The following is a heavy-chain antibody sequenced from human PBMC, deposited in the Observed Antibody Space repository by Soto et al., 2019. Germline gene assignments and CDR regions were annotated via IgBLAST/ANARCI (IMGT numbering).Heavy chain of an antibody. CDR1: GVSFNNNG. CDR3: ARVLYYGSGSYSPYGMDV. CDR2: VSPPFRTS. Sequence: QVQLVQSGAEVKKPGSSVKVSCKTSGVSFNNNGIGWVRQAPGHGLEWMGGVSPPFRTSNYARKFQGRISITADASTGRVNMELSSLTSEDTAQYYCARVLYYGSGSYSPYGMDVWGQWTTVTVSS. D-gene: IGHD3-10*01. V-gene: IGHV1-69*01. J-gene: IGHJ6*02.